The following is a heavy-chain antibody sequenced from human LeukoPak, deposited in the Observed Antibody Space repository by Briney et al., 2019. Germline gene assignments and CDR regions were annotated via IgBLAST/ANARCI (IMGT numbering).Heavy chain of an antibody. CDR3: GRIFTSSGIGGPRVF. J-gene: IGHJ4*02. Sequence: SETLSLTCTVSGVSISNSDYYWGWIRQPPGRGLEWIGSIYHTATTYYNPSLNSRLTISLDTSKSQFSLNVTSVAAADTAVYYCGRIFTSSGIGGPRVFWGQGNLVTVSS. CDR2: IYHTATT. D-gene: IGHD2-15*01. CDR1: GVSISNSDYY. V-gene: IGHV4-39*07.